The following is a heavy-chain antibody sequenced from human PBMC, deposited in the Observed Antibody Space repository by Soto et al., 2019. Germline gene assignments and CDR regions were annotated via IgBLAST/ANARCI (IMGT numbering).Heavy chain of an antibody. CDR3: LTINSYGPPGSGYYYGMDV. CDR2: IYSGGST. J-gene: IGHJ6*02. D-gene: IGHD5-18*01. Sequence: EVQLVESGGGLVQPGGSLRLSCAASGFTVSSNYMSWVRQAPGKGLEWVSVIYSGGSTYYADSVKGRFTISRHNSKNTLYLQMNSLRAEDTAVYYCLTINSYGPPGSGYYYGMDVWGPGTTVTVSS. V-gene: IGHV3-53*04. CDR1: GFTVSSNY.